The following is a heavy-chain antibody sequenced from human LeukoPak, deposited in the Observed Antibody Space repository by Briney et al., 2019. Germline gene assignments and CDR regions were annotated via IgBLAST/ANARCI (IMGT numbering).Heavy chain of an antibody. CDR3: ARVFRRVTTVVTPFDY. Sequence: PSETLSLTCAVYGGSFSGYYWSWIRQPPGKGLEWIGEINHSGSTNYNPSLKSRVTISVDTSKNQFSLKLSSVTAADTAVYYCARVFRRVTTVVTPFDYWGQGTLVTVSS. J-gene: IGHJ4*02. V-gene: IGHV4-34*01. D-gene: IGHD4-23*01. CDR1: GGSFSGYY. CDR2: INHSGST.